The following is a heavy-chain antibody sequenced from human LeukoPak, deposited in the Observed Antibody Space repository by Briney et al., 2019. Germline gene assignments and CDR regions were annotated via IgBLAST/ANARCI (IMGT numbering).Heavy chain of an antibody. J-gene: IGHJ4*02. CDR3: ARDTYGGNLDY. Sequence: TSETLSLTCTVSGGSISSYYWSWIRQPPGKGLEWIGYIYYSGSTNYNPSLKSRVTISVDTSKNQFSLKLSSVTAADTAVYYCARDTYGGNLDYWGQGTLVTVSS. CDR1: GGSISSYY. V-gene: IGHV4-59*01. CDR2: IYYSGST. D-gene: IGHD4-23*01.